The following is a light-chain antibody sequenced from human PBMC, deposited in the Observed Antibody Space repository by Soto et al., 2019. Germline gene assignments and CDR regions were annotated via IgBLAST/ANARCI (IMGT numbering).Light chain of an antibody. CDR3: AAWDDSLSGYV. Sequence: QSVLTQPPSASGTPGQRVTISCSGSSSNLGTNYVYWYQQLPGTAPQLLIYTNSQRPSGVPDRFSGSKSGTSASLAISGLRSEEEADYYCAAWDDSLSGYVFGTGTKLTVL. V-gene: IGLV1-47*02. CDR1: SSNLGTNY. CDR2: TNS. J-gene: IGLJ1*01.